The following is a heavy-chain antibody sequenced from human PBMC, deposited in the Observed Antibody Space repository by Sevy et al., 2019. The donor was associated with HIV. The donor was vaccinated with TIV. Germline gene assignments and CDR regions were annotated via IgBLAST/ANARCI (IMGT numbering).Heavy chain of an antibody. J-gene: IGHJ3*02. V-gene: IGHV3-23*01. D-gene: IGHD5-12*01. CDR2: ISGSGGTT. Sequence: GGSLRLSCAASGLTFSSYAMNWVRQAPGKGLEWVSAISGSGGTTYYADSVKGRFAISRDNSKNTRYLQMSSLRAEDTAVYYCAKDIGMATIRYDGFDIWGQGTMVTVSS. CDR3: AKDIGMATIRYDGFDI. CDR1: GLTFSSYA.